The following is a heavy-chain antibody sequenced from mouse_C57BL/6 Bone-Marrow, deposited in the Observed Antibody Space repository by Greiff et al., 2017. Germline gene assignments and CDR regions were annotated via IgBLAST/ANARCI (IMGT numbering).Heavy chain of an antibody. CDR3: ASGGNYDYFDY. D-gene: IGHD2-1*01. CDR1: GYSITSGYY. V-gene: IGHV3-6*01. CDR2: ISYDGSN. J-gene: IGHJ2*01. Sequence: EVKLQESGPGLVKPSQSLSLTCSVTGYSITSGYYWNWIRQFPGNKLEWMGYISYDGSNNYNPSLKNRISITRDTSKNQFFLKLNSVTTEDTATYYCASGGNYDYFDYWGQGTTLTVSS.